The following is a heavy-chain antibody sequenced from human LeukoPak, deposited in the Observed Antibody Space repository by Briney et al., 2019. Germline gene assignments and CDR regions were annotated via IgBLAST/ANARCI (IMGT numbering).Heavy chain of an antibody. V-gene: IGHV4-59*08. CDR2: IFYSGGT. D-gene: IGHD3-16*02. Sequence: SETLSLTCAVSGGSMTGYYWSWIRQSPGKGLDWIGYIFYSGGTKYNRSLKSRVSVSVDTPKKQFSLRLRSVTAADTAVYYCARHASAGTYRNFFDVWGPGALVTVSS. J-gene: IGHJ5*02. CDR1: GGSMTGYY. CDR3: ARHASAGTYRNFFDV.